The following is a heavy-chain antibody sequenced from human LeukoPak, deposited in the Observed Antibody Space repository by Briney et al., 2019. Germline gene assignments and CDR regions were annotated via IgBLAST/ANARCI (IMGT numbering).Heavy chain of an antibody. Sequence: SETLSLTCTVSGGSISSSSYYWGWIRQPPGKGLEWIGSIYYSGSTYYNPSLKSRVTISVYTSKNQFSLKLSSVTAADTAVYYCATARYYDILTGSYPYYFDYWGQGTLVTVSS. CDR3: ATARYYDILTGSYPYYFDY. D-gene: IGHD3-9*01. J-gene: IGHJ4*02. V-gene: IGHV4-39*01. CDR1: GGSISSSSYY. CDR2: IYYSGST.